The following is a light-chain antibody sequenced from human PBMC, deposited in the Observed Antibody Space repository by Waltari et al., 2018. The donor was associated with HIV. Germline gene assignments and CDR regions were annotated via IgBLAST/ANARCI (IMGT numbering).Light chain of an antibody. J-gene: IGLJ3*02. CDR1: SSDVGGDAY. CDR3: CSYAGAYTFWV. V-gene: IGLV2-11*01. Sequence: QSALPQPRSVSGSPGQSVTISCPGTSSDVGGDAYVAWYQQHPGKAPRLMIYDVTKRPSGVRDRFSGSKSGNTASLTISGLQAEDEAEYYCCSYAGAYTFWVFGGGTQLTVL. CDR2: DVT.